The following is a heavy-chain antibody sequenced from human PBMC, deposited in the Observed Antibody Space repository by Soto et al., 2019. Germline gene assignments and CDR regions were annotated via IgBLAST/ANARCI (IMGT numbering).Heavy chain of an antibody. V-gene: IGHV1-18*01. D-gene: IGHD2-2*01. CDR1: GYTFTNYG. CDR2: ISAYNGNT. J-gene: IGHJ3*02. Sequence: ASVKVSCKASGYTFTNYGIGWVRQAPGQGLEWMGWISAYNGNTYYAQKFQGRVTMTTDTSTSTAYMELRSLRSDDTAVYYCARHLEYCSRTGCFRDVFDIWGQGTMVTVSS. CDR3: ARHLEYCSRTGCFRDVFDI.